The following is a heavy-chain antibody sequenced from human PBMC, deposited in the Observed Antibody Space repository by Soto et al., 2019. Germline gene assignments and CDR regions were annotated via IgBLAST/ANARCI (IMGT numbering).Heavy chain of an antibody. CDR2: ISSGSSYI. CDR1: GFTFSSYS. J-gene: IGHJ6*02. Sequence: GGSLRLSCAASGFTFSSYSMNWVRQAPGQGLEWVSSISSGSSYIYYADSVKGRFTISRDNAKNSLYLQMNSLRAEDTAVYYCARGMATGISTTYAMDVWGQGTTVTVSS. CDR3: ARGMATGISTTYAMDV. V-gene: IGHV3-21*01.